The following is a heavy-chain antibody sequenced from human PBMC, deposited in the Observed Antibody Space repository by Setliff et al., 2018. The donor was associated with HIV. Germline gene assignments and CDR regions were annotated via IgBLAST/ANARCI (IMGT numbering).Heavy chain of an antibody. D-gene: IGHD2-15*01. CDR1: GFTFDSYS. Sequence: GGSVRLSCATSGFTFDSYSIIWVRQAPGKGLEWVSYISGLGGGTIYYADSVRGRFTISKDDAEKSVYLQMNSLRAEDTAVYYCARAGVVEGYYYYYYMDVWGKGTTVTVSS. CDR3: ARAGVVEGYYYYYYMDV. V-gene: IGHV3-48*01. CDR2: ISGLGGGTI. J-gene: IGHJ6*03.